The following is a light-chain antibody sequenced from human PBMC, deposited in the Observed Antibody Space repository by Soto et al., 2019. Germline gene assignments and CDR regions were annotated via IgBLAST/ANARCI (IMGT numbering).Light chain of an antibody. J-gene: IGLJ3*02. V-gene: IGLV1-51*02. Sequence: QSVLTQPPSVSAAPGQRVTISCSGSGSNIGNNYVSWYQQLPGAAPKLLIYEDNKRPSGIPDRFSGSKSGTSAILGITGLQTGDEADYYCGTWDGSLSTAEFGGGTKVTVL. CDR1: GSNIGNNY. CDR3: GTWDGSLSTAE. CDR2: EDN.